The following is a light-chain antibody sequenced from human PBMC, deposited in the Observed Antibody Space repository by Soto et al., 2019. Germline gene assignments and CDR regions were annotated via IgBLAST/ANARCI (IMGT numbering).Light chain of an antibody. Sequence: QSVLTQPASVSGSPGQSITISCTGSSSDVGGYDYVSWYQQHPGKAPKLMIFEVSNRPSGASNRFSGSKSGNTASLTISGLQAEDEAAYYCSSYTSSSTLVFGGGTKLTVL. CDR3: SSYTSSSTLV. V-gene: IGLV2-14*01. J-gene: IGLJ3*02. CDR2: EVS. CDR1: SSDVGGYDY.